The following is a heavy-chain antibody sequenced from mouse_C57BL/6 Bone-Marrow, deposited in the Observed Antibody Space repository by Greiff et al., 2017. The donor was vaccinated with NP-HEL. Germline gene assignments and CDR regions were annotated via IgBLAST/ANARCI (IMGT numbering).Heavy chain of an antibody. CDR1: GYTFTDYY. V-gene: IGHV1-19*01. D-gene: IGHD4-1*01. CDR3: ARSNWLAWFAY. Sequence: EVQLQQSGPVLVKPGASVKMSCKASGYTFTDYYMNWVKQSHGKSLEWIGVINPYNGGTSYNQKFKGKATLTVDKSSSTAYMELNSLTSEDSAVEYCARSNWLAWFAYWGQGTLVTVSA. CDR2: INPYNGGT. J-gene: IGHJ3*01.